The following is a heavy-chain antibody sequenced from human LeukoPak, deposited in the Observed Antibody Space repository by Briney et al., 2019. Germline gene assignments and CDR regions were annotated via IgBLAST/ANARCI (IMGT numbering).Heavy chain of an antibody. CDR2: IYYSGST. Sequence: PSETLSLTCTVSGVSISSYYWSWIRQPPGKGLEWIGYIYYSGSTNYKPSLKSRVTISVDTSKNQFSLKLSSVTAADTAVYYCARGWLAESTVVTPYNYWGQGTLVTVSS. CDR3: ARGWLAESTVVTPYNY. D-gene: IGHD4-23*01. V-gene: IGHV4-59*01. J-gene: IGHJ4*02. CDR1: GVSISSYY.